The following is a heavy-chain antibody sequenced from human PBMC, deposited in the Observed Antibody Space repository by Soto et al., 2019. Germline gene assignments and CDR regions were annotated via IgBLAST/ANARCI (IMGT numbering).Heavy chain of an antibody. CDR2: MSHSGGT. CDR3: ARVERGTATTVVDAFDI. CDR1: GGSVNSGNYY. D-gene: IGHD1-1*01. V-gene: IGHV4-34*01. J-gene: IGHJ3*02. Sequence: PSETLSLTCAVYGGSVNSGNYYWSWIRQPPGKGLEWIGEMSHSGGTHFNPSLKSRVTISVDTSKNQFSLKMSSVTAADTALYYCARVERGTATTVVDAFDIWGPGILVTVSS.